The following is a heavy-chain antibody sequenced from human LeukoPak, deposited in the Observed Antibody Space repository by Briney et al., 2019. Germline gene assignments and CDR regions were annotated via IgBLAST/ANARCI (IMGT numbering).Heavy chain of an antibody. V-gene: IGHV1-18*01. J-gene: IGHJ4*02. CDR3: ARDRRVYDFWSGYYGPDFDY. CDR1: GYTFTSYG. CDR2: ISAYNGNT. D-gene: IGHD3-3*01. Sequence: ASVKVSCKASGYTFTSYGISWVRQAPGQGLEWMGWISAYNGNTNYAQKLQGRVTVTTDTSTSTAYMELRSLRSDDTAVYYCARDRRVYDFWSGYYGPDFDYWGQGTLVTVSS.